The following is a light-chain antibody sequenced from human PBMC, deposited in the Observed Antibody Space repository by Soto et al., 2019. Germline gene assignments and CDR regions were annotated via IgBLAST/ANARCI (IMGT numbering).Light chain of an antibody. J-gene: IGKJ5*01. V-gene: IGKV3-20*01. CDR3: QQHGTSPIT. CDR2: DAS. Sequence: IVMTQPPAPLAVSPGERATLSSRASQSVSSYSAWYQQKPGQAPRHLIYDASNRATGIPDRFSGSGSGTDFTLTISRLEPDDFAVYYCQQHGTSPITFGQGTRLEI. CDR1: QSVSSY.